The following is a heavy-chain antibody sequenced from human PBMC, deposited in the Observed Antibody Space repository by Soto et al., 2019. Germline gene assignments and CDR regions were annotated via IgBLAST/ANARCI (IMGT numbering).Heavy chain of an antibody. V-gene: IGHV3-21*01. CDR3: ARALSGSFY. D-gene: IGHD3-10*01. Sequence: GGSLRLSCAATGFTFGSYSMNWVRQAPGKGLEWVSSISSSSAYIHYADSVKGRFTISRDNAKNSLYLQMNSLRVEDTALYYCARALSGSFYWGQGTLVTVSS. CDR2: ISSSSAYI. J-gene: IGHJ4*02. CDR1: GFTFGSYS.